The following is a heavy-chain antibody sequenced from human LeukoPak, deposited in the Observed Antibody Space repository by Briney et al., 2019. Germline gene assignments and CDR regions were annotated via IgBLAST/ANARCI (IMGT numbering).Heavy chain of an antibody. CDR2: INPSGGSK. Sequence: GASVKVSCKASGYTFTNYYMHWVRQAPGQGLEWMGIINPSGGSKSYAQKFQGRVTMTRDTSTSTVYMELGSLSSEDTAVYYCARGESARRDIAVAGISDYWGQGTLVTVSS. J-gene: IGHJ4*02. CDR1: GYTFTNYY. D-gene: IGHD6-19*01. CDR3: ARGESARRDIAVAGISDY. V-gene: IGHV1-46*01.